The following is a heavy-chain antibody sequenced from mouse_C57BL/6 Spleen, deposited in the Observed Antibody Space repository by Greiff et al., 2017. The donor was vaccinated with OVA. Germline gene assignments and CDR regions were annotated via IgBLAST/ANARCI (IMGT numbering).Heavy chain of an antibody. V-gene: IGHV1-26*01. CDR3: ARPLYYGSLMDY. CDR1: GYTFTDYY. Sequence: EVKLQQSGPELVKPGASVKISCKASGYTFTDYYMNWVQQSHGKSLEWIGDINPNNGGTSYNQKFKGKATLTVDKSSSTAYMELRSLTSEDSAVYYCARPLYYGSLMDYWGQGTSVTVSS. J-gene: IGHJ4*01. CDR2: INPNNGGT. D-gene: IGHD1-1*01.